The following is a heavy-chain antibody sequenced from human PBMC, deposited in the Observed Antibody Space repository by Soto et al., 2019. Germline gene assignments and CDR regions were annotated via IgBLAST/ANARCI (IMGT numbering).Heavy chain of an antibody. Sequence: GGSLRLSCAASGFTFSDYAINWVRQAPGKGLEWISVISATGSTTHYADSVKGRFTISRDNSKNTLYLQMNSLRAEDTAVYYCARVEYDILTGYQHLDYWGQGTLVTVSS. CDR1: GFTFSDYA. J-gene: IGHJ4*02. CDR2: ISATGSTT. D-gene: IGHD3-9*01. V-gene: IGHV3-23*01. CDR3: ARVEYDILTGYQHLDY.